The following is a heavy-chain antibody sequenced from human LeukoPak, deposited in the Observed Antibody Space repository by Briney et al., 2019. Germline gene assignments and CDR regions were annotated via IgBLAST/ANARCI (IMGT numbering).Heavy chain of an antibody. CDR1: GGSFSGYY. D-gene: IGHD4-17*01. CDR2: INHSGST. Sequence: SETLSLTCAVYGGSFSGYYWSWIRQPPGKGLEWIGEINHSGSTNYNPSLKSRVTISVDTSKNQFSLKLSSVTAADTAVYYCACLYGDYESAPRGFDYWGQGTLVTVSS. V-gene: IGHV4-34*01. CDR3: ACLYGDYESAPRGFDY. J-gene: IGHJ4*02.